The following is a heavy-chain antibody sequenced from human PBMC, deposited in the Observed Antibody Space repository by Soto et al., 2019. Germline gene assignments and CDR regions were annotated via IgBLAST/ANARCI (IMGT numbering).Heavy chain of an antibody. D-gene: IGHD4-4*01. CDR1: GFTVSSNY. Sequence: EVQLVESGGGLIQPGGSLRLSCAASGFTVSSNYMSWVRQAPGKGLEWVSVIYSGGSTYYADSVKGRFTISRDNSKHTLYLQMNSLRAEDTAVYYCARGVLDESSNYYYYAMDVWGPGTTVTVSS. CDR3: ARGVLDESSNYYYYAMDV. J-gene: IGHJ6*02. CDR2: IYSGGST. V-gene: IGHV3-53*01.